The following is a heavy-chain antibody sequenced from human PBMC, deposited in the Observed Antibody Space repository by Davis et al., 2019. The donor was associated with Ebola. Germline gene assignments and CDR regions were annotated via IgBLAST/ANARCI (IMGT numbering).Heavy chain of an antibody. CDR3: ARQTGIVGGMVDY. Sequence: GESLKISCKGSGYTFTNYWIGWVRQMPGKGLEWMGIIYPGDSDIRYGPSFQGQVTISANKSITTAYLQWSSLEASDTGMYYCARQTGIVGGMVDYWGQGTLVTVSS. D-gene: IGHD1-26*01. CDR2: IYPGDSDI. V-gene: IGHV5-51*01. CDR1: GYTFTNYW. J-gene: IGHJ4*02.